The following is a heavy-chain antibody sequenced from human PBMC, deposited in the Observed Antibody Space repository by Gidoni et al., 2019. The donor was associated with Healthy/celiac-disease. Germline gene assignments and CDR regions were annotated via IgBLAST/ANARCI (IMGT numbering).Heavy chain of an antibody. D-gene: IGHD3-10*01. V-gene: IGHV1-18*01. CDR3: ARERGSYYYGSGSYSIDY. CDR2: ISAYNGNT. CDR1: GYTFTSYG. Sequence: QVQLVQSGAEVKKPGASVTVSCKASGYTFTSYGISWVRQAPGQGLEWMGWISAYNGNTNDAQKLQGRVTMTTDTSTSTAYMELRSLRSDDTAVYYCARERGSYYYGSGSYSIDYWGQGTLVTVSS. J-gene: IGHJ4*02.